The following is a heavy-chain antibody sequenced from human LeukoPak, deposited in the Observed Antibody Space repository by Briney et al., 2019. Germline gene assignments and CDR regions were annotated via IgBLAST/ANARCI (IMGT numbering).Heavy chain of an antibody. V-gene: IGHV3-74*01. D-gene: IGHD6-13*01. CDR1: GFTFSSHW. J-gene: IGHJ4*02. CDR3: ARVRAAAGREPLDY. Sequence: GGSLRLSCAASGFTFSSHWMHWVRQAPGKGLVWVSRINSDGSAPGYADSVKGRFTISRDNAKNSLYLQMNSLRAEDTAVYYCARVRAAAGREPLDYWGQGTLVTVSS. CDR2: INSDGSAP.